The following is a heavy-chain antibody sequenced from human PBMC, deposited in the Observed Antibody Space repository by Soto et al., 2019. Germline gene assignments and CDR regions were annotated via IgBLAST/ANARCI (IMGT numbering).Heavy chain of an antibody. CDR2: IYHGGST. D-gene: IGHD5-12*01. CDR3: ARESRLGYRFFAN. Sequence: QLQLQESGSGLVKPSQTLSLTCDVSGDSISIGGYSWNWLRQPPGKGLQWIGYIYHGGSTYYNPSLKSLAIISGDRSKNHFSLNLTSVTAADTAVYYCARESRLGYRFFANWGQGILVTVSS. J-gene: IGHJ4*02. CDR1: GDSISIGGYS. V-gene: IGHV4-30-2*01.